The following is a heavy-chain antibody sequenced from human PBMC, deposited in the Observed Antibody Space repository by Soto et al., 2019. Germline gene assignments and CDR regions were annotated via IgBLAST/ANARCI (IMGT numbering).Heavy chain of an antibody. CDR1: GFTFDDYA. V-gene: IGHV3-9*01. CDR3: VKDSYADFHRVLSTAEYFFDY. J-gene: IGHJ4*01. D-gene: IGHD2-15*01. Sequence: RRLSCTASGFTFDDYAMHWVRQGPGRGLEWVSGITWNSGKIAYADSVKGRFTIARDDDNNSLYLQMNSLRPEDTALYYCVKDSYADFHRVLSTAEYFFDYWGHGTLVTVSS. CDR2: ITWNSGKI.